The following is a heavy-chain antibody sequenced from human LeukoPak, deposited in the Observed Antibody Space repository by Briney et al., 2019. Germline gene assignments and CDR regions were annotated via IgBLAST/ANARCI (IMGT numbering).Heavy chain of an antibody. CDR2: IRYDGSNK. Sequence: GGSLRLSCAASGFTFSSYGMHWVRQAPGEGLEWVAFIRYDGSNKYYADSVKGRFTISRDNSKNTLYLQMNSLRAEDTAVYYCAKENDIVVVYYFDYWGQGTLVTVSS. J-gene: IGHJ4*02. CDR1: GFTFSSYG. D-gene: IGHD2-2*01. V-gene: IGHV3-30*02. CDR3: AKENDIVVVYYFDY.